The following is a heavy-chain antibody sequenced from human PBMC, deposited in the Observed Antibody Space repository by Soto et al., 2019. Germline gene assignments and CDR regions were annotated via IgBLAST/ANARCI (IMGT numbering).Heavy chain of an antibody. CDR3: SRQGSDFWSGKPQYYMDV. CDR1: GFTFSGSA. J-gene: IGHJ6*03. CDR2: IRSKGNNYAT. Sequence: EVQLVESGGGLVQPGGSLKLSCAASGFTFSGSAIHWVRQASGKGLEWVGRIRSKGNNYATAYGASLKGRFTISRDDSKNTAYLQMDSLNTEDTAVYYCSRQGSDFWSGKPQYYMDVWGKGTTVTVSS. V-gene: IGHV3-73*01. D-gene: IGHD3-3*01.